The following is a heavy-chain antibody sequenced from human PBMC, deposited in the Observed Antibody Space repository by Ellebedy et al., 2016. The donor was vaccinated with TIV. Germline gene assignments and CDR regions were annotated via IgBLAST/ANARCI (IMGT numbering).Heavy chain of an antibody. D-gene: IGHD6-19*01. Sequence: GGSLRLSCAVSRFTFSSFAMNWLRQVPGKGLEWVSGISGGGDSTNYADSVKGRFTISRDNSKNTLYLQMDSLRAEDTALYYCAKDRGSGWYENWFDPWGQGTLVIVSS. V-gene: IGHV3-23*01. CDR1: RFTFSSFA. J-gene: IGHJ5*02. CDR2: ISGGGDST. CDR3: AKDRGSGWYENWFDP.